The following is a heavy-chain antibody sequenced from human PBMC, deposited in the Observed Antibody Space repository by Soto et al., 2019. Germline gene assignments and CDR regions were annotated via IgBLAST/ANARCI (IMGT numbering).Heavy chain of an antibody. CDR3: ARDLAGHYYDSSGYY. J-gene: IGHJ4*02. Sequence: ASVKVSCKASGYTFTGYYMHWERQAPGQGLEWMGWINPNSGGTNYAQKFQGRVTMTRDTSISTAYMELSRLRSDDTAVYYGARDLAGHYYDSSGYYWGQGTLVTVSS. D-gene: IGHD3-22*01. CDR1: GYTFTGYY. V-gene: IGHV1-2*02. CDR2: INPNSGGT.